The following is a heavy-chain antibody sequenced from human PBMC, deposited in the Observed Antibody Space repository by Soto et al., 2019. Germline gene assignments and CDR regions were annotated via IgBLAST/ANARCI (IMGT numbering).Heavy chain of an antibody. CDR3: ASTLGNWYFDL. CDR2: MSTSGADI. D-gene: IGHD7-27*01. V-gene: IGHV3-48*03. J-gene: IGHJ2*01. CDR1: EYSFSSFE. Sequence: QLVESGGGLIQTGGSMRLSCIGSEYSFSSFEMNWVRQAPGKGLAWVSYMSTSGADIKYADSVKGRFTVSRDNSKNFLFMQMDSLRADDTAIYYCASTLGNWYFDLWGRGTLVTVSS.